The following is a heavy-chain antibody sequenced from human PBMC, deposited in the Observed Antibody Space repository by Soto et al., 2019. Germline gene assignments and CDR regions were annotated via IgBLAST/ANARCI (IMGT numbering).Heavy chain of an antibody. V-gene: IGHV1-8*01. CDR1: GYTFTSYD. D-gene: IGHD3-3*01. CDR3: ARGHGKGVAIGLYGMDV. CDR2: MNPNSGNT. Sequence: QVQLVQSGAEVKKPGASVKVSCKASGYTFTSYDINWVRQATGQGLEWMGWMNPNSGNTGYAQKFQGRVTMTRNTSISTAYMELSSLGSEDTAVYYCARGHGKGVAIGLYGMDVWGQGTTVTVSS. J-gene: IGHJ6*02.